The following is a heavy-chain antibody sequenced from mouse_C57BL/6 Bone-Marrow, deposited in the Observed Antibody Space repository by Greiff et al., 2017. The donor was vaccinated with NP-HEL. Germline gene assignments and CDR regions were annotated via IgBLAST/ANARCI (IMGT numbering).Heavy chain of an antibody. Sequence: EVQLQESGPGLVKPSQTVFLTCTVTGISITTGNYRWSWIRQFPGNKLEWIGYIYYSGTITYNPSLTSRTTITRDTPKNQFFLEMNSLTAEDTATYYCARYDYEKGYYFDYWGQGTTLTVSS. CDR3: ARYDYEKGYYFDY. V-gene: IGHV3-5*01. CDR1: GISITTGNYR. CDR2: IYYSGTI. J-gene: IGHJ2*01. D-gene: IGHD2-4*01.